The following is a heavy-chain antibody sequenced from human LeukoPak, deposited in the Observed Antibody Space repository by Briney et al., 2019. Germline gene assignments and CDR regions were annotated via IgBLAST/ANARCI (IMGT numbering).Heavy chain of an antibody. V-gene: IGHV3-30*02. D-gene: IGHD3-22*01. J-gene: IGHJ3*02. CDR1: GFTFSSYG. CDR2: IRYDGSNK. CDR3: ARDYYDSRMYDAFDI. Sequence: GRSLRLSCAASGFTFSSYGMHWVRQAPGKGLEWVAFIRYDGSNKYYADSVKGRFTISRDNSKNTLYLQMNSLRAEDTAVYYCARDYYDSRMYDAFDIWGQGTMVTVSS.